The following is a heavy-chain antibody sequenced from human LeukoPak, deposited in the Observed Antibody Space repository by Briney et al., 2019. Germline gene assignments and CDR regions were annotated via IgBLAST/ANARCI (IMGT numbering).Heavy chain of an antibody. Sequence: GGSLRLSCAASGFTFSSYSMNWVRQAPGKGLEWVSSISSSSSYIYYADSVKGRFTISRDNAKNSLYLQMNSLRAEDTAVYYCARDRGYDRGDWFDPWGQGTLVTVSS. CDR2: ISSSSSYI. V-gene: IGHV3-21*01. D-gene: IGHD5-12*01. CDR1: GFTFSSYS. CDR3: ARDRGYDRGDWFDP. J-gene: IGHJ5*02.